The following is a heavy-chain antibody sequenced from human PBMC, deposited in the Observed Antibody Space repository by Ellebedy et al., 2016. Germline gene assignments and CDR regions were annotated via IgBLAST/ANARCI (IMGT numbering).Heavy chain of an antibody. V-gene: IGHV3-7*01. D-gene: IGHD2-8*01. CDR2: IVRDGSDQ. J-gene: IGHJ4*02. CDR1: GFTFSDYT. Sequence: GGSLRLSCAASGFTFSDYTMTWVRQAPGKGLEWVATIVRDGSDQYYVDSLKGRFTVSRDDAKNSVYLQLNSLRAEDSGIYYCARDTNGWSRDYWGQGTLVTVSS. CDR3: ARDTNGWSRDY.